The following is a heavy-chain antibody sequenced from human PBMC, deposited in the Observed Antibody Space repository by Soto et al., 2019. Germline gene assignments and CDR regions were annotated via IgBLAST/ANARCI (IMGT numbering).Heavy chain of an antibody. CDR1: GFTFDDYA. J-gene: IGHJ6*02. D-gene: IGHD2-2*02. V-gene: IGHV3-9*01. Sequence: GGSLRLSCAASGFTFDDYAMHWVRQAPGKGLEWVSGISWNSGSIGCADSVKGRFTISRDNAKNSLYLQMNSLRAEDTALYYCAKDYSYCSSTSCYIHYYYGMDVWGQGTTVTVSS. CDR2: ISWNSGSI. CDR3: AKDYSYCSSTSCYIHYYYGMDV.